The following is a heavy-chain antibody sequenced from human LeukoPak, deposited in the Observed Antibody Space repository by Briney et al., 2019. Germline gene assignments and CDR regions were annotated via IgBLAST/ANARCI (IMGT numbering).Heavy chain of an antibody. D-gene: IGHD3-3*01. Sequence: ASVKVSCKASGYTFTGYYMHWVRQAPGQGLEWMGWINPNSGGTNYAQKFQGRVTMTRDTSISTAYMELSGLRSDDTAVYYCAREYDFWSGYLGYWGQGTLVTVSS. CDR3: AREYDFWSGYLGY. J-gene: IGHJ4*02. CDR1: GYTFTGYY. CDR2: INPNSGGT. V-gene: IGHV1-2*02.